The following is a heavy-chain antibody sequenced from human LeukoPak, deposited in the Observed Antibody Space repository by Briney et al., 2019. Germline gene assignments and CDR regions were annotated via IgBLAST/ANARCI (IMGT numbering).Heavy chain of an antibody. D-gene: IGHD3-10*01. CDR3: ATALRLWFGELLAQSQYYFDY. CDR1: GYTLTELS. J-gene: IGHJ4*02. V-gene: IGHV1-24*01. CDR2: FDPEVGET. Sequence: ASVNVSCKVSGYTLTELSMHWVRQAPGKGLEWMGGFDPEVGETIYAQKFQGRVTMTEDTSTDTAYMELSSLRSEDTAVYYCATALRLWFGELLAQSQYYFDYWGQGSLVTVSS.